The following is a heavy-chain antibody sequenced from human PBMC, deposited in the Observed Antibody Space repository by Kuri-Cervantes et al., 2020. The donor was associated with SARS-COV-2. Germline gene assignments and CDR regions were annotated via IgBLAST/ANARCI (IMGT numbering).Heavy chain of an antibody. CDR3: VKDYYGSGINWIFDS. Sequence: GGSLRLSCAPSGFTFSIYAMNWVRQGPRKGLEWVSGISGSSATTYYADSVKGRFTISRDNSKNTLYLQMDSLRADDTAVYYCVKDYYGSGINWIFDSWGQGALVTVSS. J-gene: IGHJ4*02. V-gene: IGHV3-23*01. CDR2: ISGSSATT. CDR1: GFTFSIYA. D-gene: IGHD3-10*01.